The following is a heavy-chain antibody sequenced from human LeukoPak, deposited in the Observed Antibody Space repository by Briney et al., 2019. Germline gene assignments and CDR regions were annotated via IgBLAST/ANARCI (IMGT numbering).Heavy chain of an antibody. CDR3: ARAPPLDYYDSSGHLDY. Sequence: SETLSLTCTVSGGSISDYFWSWIRQPPGKGLEWVGYVFYNGSTNYNPSLKSRVTISVDTSKNQFSLKLSSVTAADTAVYYCARAPPLDYYDSSGHLDYWGQGTLVTVSS. CDR1: GGSISDYF. J-gene: IGHJ4*02. CDR2: VFYNGST. V-gene: IGHV4-59*01. D-gene: IGHD3-22*01.